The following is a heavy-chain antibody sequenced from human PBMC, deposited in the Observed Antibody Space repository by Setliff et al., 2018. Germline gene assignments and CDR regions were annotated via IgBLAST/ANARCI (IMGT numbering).Heavy chain of an antibody. CDR3: ARDPGVHSGTWCLDS. V-gene: IGHV4-39*07. CDR2: VSFFRSA. Sequence: SETLSLTCNVSGVSFSSTTFYWAWIRQSPGKGLEWIGSVSFFRSAYYNPSLQSRGAISLDTSRNQFSLELSSVTAADTAVYYCARDPGVHSGTWCLDSWGQGTQVTVSS. CDR1: GVSFSSTTFY. D-gene: IGHD2-8*01. J-gene: IGHJ4*02.